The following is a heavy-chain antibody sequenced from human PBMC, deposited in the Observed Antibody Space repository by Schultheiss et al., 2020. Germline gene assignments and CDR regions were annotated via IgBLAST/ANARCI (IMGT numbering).Heavy chain of an antibody. CDR3: ATSYYDILTGSPYYFDY. V-gene: IGHV4-34*01. D-gene: IGHD3-9*01. CDR2: IYYSGST. CDR1: GGSFSGYY. J-gene: IGHJ4*02. Sequence: SQTLSLTCAVYGGSFSGYYWSWIRQPPGKGLEWIGYIYYSGSTNYNPSLKSRVTISVDTSKNQFSLKLSSVTAADTAVYYCATSYYDILTGSPYYFDYWGQGTLVTVSS.